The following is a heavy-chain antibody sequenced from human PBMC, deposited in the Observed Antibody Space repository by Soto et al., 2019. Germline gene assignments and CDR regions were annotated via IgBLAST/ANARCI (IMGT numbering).Heavy chain of an antibody. J-gene: IGHJ4*02. D-gene: IGHD3-10*01. V-gene: IGHV3-30*18. CDR2: ISYDGSNK. CDR3: GKVWAAGSYFDY. Sequence: PGGSLRLSCAASGFTFSSYGMHWVRQAPGKGLEWVAVISYDGSNKYYADSVKGRFTISRDNSKNTLYLQMNSLRAEDTAVYYCGKVWAAGSYFDYWGQGTLVTVSS. CDR1: GFTFSSYG.